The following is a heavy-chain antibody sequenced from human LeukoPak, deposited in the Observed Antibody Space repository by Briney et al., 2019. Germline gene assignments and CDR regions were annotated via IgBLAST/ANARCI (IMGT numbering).Heavy chain of an antibody. CDR3: ARDFQWLRAMDV. D-gene: IGHD6-19*01. Sequence: GGSLRLSCAASGFTFSDYAMHWVRQAPGKGLEWVAVMSYDGSNKYYADSVKGRFTISRDNSKNTLYVQMSSLRVEDAAVYYCARDFQWLRAMDVWGQGTTVTVSS. V-gene: IGHV3-30-3*01. CDR1: GFTFSDYA. CDR2: MSYDGSNK. J-gene: IGHJ6*02.